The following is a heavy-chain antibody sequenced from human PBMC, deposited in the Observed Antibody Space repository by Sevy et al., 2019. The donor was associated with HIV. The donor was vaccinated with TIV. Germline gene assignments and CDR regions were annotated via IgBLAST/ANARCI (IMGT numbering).Heavy chain of an antibody. D-gene: IGHD3-10*01. CDR2: ISYDGSNK. V-gene: IGHV3-30*04. Sequence: GGSLRLSCAASGFTFSSYAMQWVRQAPGKGLEWVAVISYDGSNKYYADSVKGRFTISRDNSKNTLYLQMNSLRAEDTAVYYCASLLLWFGELFGGFDYWGQGTLVTVSS. CDR1: GFTFSSYA. CDR3: ASLLLWFGELFGGFDY. J-gene: IGHJ4*02.